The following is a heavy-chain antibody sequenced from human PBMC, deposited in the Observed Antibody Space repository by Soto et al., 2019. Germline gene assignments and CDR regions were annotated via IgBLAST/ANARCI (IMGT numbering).Heavy chain of an antibody. Sequence: PGGSLRLSCAASGFTFSSYSMNWVRQAPGKGLEWVSSISSSSSYIYYADSVKGRFTISRDNAKNSLYLQMNSLRAEDTAVYYCARDWISGYSGYDGFNFDYWGQGTLVTVSS. D-gene: IGHD5-12*01. CDR1: GFTFSSYS. J-gene: IGHJ4*02. V-gene: IGHV3-21*01. CDR2: ISSSSSYI. CDR3: ARDWISGYSGYDGFNFDY.